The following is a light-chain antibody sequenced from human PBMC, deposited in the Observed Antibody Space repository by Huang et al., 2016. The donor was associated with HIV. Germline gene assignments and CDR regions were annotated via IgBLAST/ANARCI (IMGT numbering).Light chain of an antibody. CDR3: QQHHSWLT. Sequence: IVLTQSPATLSWYLGERVTLSCRARQSISNHLAWDQQRPGQAPRLLIYEASNRVAGVPARFSGSGSGTDFTLTISSLEPEDFALYYCQQHHSWLTFGGGTKLEVK. J-gene: IGKJ4*01. CDR2: EAS. V-gene: IGKV3-11*01. CDR1: QSISNH.